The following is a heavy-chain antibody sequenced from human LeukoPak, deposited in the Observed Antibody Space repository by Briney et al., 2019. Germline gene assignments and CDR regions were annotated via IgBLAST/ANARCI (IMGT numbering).Heavy chain of an antibody. CDR1: GGSISSGDYY. Sequence: SVTLSLTCTVSGGSISSGDYYWSWIRQPPGKGLEWIGYIYYSGSTYYNPSLKSRVTISVDTSKSQFSLKLNSVTAADTAVYYCSRGLSDVYWGQGTLVTVSS. J-gene: IGHJ4*02. V-gene: IGHV4-30-4*01. CDR2: IYYSGST. CDR3: SRGLSDVY.